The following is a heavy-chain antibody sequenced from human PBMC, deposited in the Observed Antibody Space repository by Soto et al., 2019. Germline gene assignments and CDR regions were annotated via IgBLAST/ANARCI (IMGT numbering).Heavy chain of an antibody. CDR2: IILALGTP. V-gene: IGHV1-69*01. CDR3: GRYCTNTKCRGGYYLDL. D-gene: IGHD2-8*01. Sequence: QVLLVQSGAEMKQPGSSVSVSCRASGDSFTNYAFTWVRQAPGQGPEWLGGIILALGTPHYSQRFQGRVTITADDSSTTVYMELGSLRLDDTAVYYCGRYCTNTKCRGGYYLDLWGQGTLLTVSS. CDR1: GDSFTNYA. J-gene: IGHJ5*02.